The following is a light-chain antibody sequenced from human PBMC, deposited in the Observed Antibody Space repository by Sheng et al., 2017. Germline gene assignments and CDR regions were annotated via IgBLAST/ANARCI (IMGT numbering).Light chain of an antibody. CDR2: KAS. J-gene: IGKJ4*01. CDR3: QQYSDYPLS. Sequence: DIQMTQSPSSLSASVGDRVTITCRASQGVNIWLAWYQQKPGKAPNLLIYKASTLETGVPSRFSGSVSGTEFTLTISSLQPDDSATYYCQQYSDYPLSFGGGTQVEIK. CDR1: QGVNIW. V-gene: IGKV1D-16*01.